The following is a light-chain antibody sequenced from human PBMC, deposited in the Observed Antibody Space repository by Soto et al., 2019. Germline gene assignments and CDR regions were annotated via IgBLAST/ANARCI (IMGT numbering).Light chain of an antibody. V-gene: IGKV3D-15*01. CDR3: QQYNKWPPT. J-gene: IGKJ5*01. Sequence: ENVLPQSPATLSLSPGDTATLSCRATQSLRNYLAWYQQKLGQAPRLLIYDASKRATGIPARFSGSGSGTEFTLTISSLQSEDFAVYYCQQYNKWPPTFGQGTRLENK. CDR1: QSLRNY. CDR2: DAS.